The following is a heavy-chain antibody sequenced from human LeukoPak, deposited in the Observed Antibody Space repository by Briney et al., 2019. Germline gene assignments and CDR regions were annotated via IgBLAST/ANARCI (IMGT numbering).Heavy chain of an antibody. CDR2: ISYDGSNK. J-gene: IGHJ6*02. D-gene: IGHD3-10*01. Sequence: GGSLRLSCAASGFTFSSYAMPWVRQAPGKGLEWVAVISYDGSNKYYADSVKGRFTISRDNSKNTLYLQMNSLRAEDTTVYYCARVLWFGELSRDYYYYYGMDVWGQGTTATVSS. CDR3: ARVLWFGELSRDYYYYYGMDV. CDR1: GFTFSSYA. V-gene: IGHV3-30-3*01.